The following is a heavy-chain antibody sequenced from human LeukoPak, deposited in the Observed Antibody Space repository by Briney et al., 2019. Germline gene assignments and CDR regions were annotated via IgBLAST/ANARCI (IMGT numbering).Heavy chain of an antibody. CDR1: GFTFSSHW. CDR3: ARGGSPPEALGDTFDI. Sequence: GGSLRLSCAASGFTFSSHWMHWVRQAPGKGLVWVSRIKSDGGSTACADSVEGRFTISRDNAKNTLCLQMDSLGVEDTAVYYCARGGSPPEALGDTFDIWGQGTMVTVSS. J-gene: IGHJ3*02. CDR2: IKSDGGST. D-gene: IGHD1-26*01. V-gene: IGHV3-74*01.